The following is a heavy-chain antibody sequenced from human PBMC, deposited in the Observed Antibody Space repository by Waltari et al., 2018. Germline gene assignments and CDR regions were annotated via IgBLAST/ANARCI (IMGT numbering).Heavy chain of an antibody. CDR1: GFSLSTSGVG. CDR2: IYWNDDK. CDR3: AHSASIAARPVWFDP. D-gene: IGHD6-6*01. J-gene: IGHJ5*02. Sequence: QITLKESGPTLVKPTQTLTLTCTFSGFSLSTSGVGVGWIRQPPGKALECLALIYWNDDKRYSPSLKSRLTITKDTSKNQVVLTMTNMDPVDTATYYCAHSASIAARPVWFDPWGQGTLVTVSS. V-gene: IGHV2-5*01.